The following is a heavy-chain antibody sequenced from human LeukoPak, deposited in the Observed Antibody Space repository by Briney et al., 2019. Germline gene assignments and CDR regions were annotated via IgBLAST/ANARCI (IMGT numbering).Heavy chain of an antibody. CDR3: ARVQEGFDY. Sequence: GASVTVSFTVSGYSFTINYIHWVRQAPGQGLEWMGMIYPRDGSTSYAQRFQDRVTVTRDTSTSTVHMELSGLRSEDTAVYYCARVQEGFDYWGQGPLVTVSS. V-gene: IGHV1-46*01. CDR1: GYSFTINY. CDR2: IYPRDGST. J-gene: IGHJ4*02.